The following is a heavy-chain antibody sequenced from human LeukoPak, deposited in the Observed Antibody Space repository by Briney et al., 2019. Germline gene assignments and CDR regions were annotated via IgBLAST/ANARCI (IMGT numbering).Heavy chain of an antibody. CDR1: GFTFSRYG. Sequence: GGSLRLSCAASGFTFSRYGMHWVRQAPGRGLEWVSLISYDGVTKYYADTVKGRFTISRDNSKNTLYVQTNGLRAEDTAVYYCAKDRGSSSSAYGMDVWGQGTTVTVSS. V-gene: IGHV3-30*18. CDR3: AKDRGSSSSAYGMDV. D-gene: IGHD1-26*01. J-gene: IGHJ6*02. CDR2: ISYDGVTK.